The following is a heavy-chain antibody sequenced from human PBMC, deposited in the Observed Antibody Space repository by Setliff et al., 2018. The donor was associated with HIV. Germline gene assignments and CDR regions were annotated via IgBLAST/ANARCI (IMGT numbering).Heavy chain of an antibody. V-gene: IGHV4-4*02. CDR2: ITPTGDT. Sequence: PSETLSLTCVVSGFSIKNDNWWNWVRQTPGKGLEWIGEITPTGDTNYIPSLKSRVAMSLDTSKNQFSLKLRSVTAADTAVYYCSNWNTTVDADSWGQGTLVTVSS. CDR3: SNWNTTVDADS. J-gene: IGHJ4*02. D-gene: IGHD1-1*01. CDR1: GFSIKNDNW.